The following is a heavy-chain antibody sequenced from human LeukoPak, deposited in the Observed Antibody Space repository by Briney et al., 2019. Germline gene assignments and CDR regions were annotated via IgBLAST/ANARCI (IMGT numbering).Heavy chain of an antibody. V-gene: IGHV4-31*03. D-gene: IGHD1-1*01. Sequence: PSQTLSLTCTVSGGSISSGGYYWSWIRQHPGKGLEWIGYICYSGSTYYNPSLKSRVTISVDTSKNQFSLKLSSVTAADTAVYYCARLRGVQTVSYWYFDLWGRGTLVTVSS. CDR1: GGSISSGGYY. CDR2: ICYSGST. J-gene: IGHJ2*01. CDR3: ARLRGVQTVSYWYFDL.